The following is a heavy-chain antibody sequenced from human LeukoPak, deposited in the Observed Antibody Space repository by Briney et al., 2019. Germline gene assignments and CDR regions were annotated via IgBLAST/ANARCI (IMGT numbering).Heavy chain of an antibody. Sequence: SETLSLTCTVSGGSISSYYWSWIRQPAGKGLDWIGRIHTSGSTNYNPSLKSRVTMSLDTSKSQFSLELSSVTAADTAVYYCASEFYYDTSGYYSLAYWGQGTLVTVSS. D-gene: IGHD3-22*01. V-gene: IGHV4-4*07. CDR2: IHTSGST. J-gene: IGHJ4*02. CDR3: ASEFYYDTSGYYSLAY. CDR1: GGSISSYY.